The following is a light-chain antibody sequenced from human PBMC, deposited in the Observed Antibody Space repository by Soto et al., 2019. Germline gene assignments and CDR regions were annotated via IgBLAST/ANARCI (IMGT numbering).Light chain of an antibody. V-gene: IGKV1-39*01. CDR3: QQYNSWPPIT. CDR1: QSISSY. CDR2: AAS. Sequence: IQMTQSPSSLSESVGDRVTITCGASQSISSYLNWYQQKPGKATKLLIYAASSLQSGVPSRFSGTGSGTEFTLTISSLQSEDFVVYYCQQYNSWPPITFGQGNDWRL. J-gene: IGKJ5*01.